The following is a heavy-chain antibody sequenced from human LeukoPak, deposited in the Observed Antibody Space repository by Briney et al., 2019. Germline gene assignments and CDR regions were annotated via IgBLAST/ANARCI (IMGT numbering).Heavy chain of an antibody. J-gene: IGHJ4*02. CDR2: IYYSGST. V-gene: IGHV4-31*03. Sequence: SQTLSLTCTVSGVSISSGGYYWSWIRQHPGQGLEWIGYIYYSGSTYYDPSLESRVTISVDTSKNQFSLKLSSVTAADTAAYYCARDHGYIDYWGQGTLVTVSS. CDR1: GVSISSGGYY. D-gene: IGHD4-17*01. CDR3: ARDHGYIDY.